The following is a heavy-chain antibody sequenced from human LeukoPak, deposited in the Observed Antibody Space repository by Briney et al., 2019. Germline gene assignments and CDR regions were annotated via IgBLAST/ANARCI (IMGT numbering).Heavy chain of an antibody. V-gene: IGHV3-48*01. D-gene: IGHD4-23*01. J-gene: IGHJ3*02. CDR3: ARGGPTVVTLDAFDI. Sequence: GGSLRLSCAASGFTFSSYSMNWVRQAPGKGLDWVSYISSSSSTIYYADSVKGRFTISRDNAKNSLYLQMNSLRAEDTAVYYCARGGPTVVTLDAFDIWDQGTMVTVSS. CDR2: ISSSSSTI. CDR1: GFTFSSYS.